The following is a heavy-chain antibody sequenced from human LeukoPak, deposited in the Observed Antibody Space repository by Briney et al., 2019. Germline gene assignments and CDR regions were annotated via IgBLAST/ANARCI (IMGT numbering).Heavy chain of an antibody. V-gene: IGHV1-2*02. CDR3: ARVVVAAAVTTQGY. D-gene: IGHD2-15*01. CDR2: INPNSGGT. Sequence: ASVKVSCKASGYTFTDYYIHWVRQAPGQGLEWMGWINPNSGGTNYAQKFQGRVTMTRDTSISTAYMELSRLRSDDTAVYYCARVVVAAAVTTQGYWGQGTLVTVSS. CDR1: GYTFTDYY. J-gene: IGHJ4*02.